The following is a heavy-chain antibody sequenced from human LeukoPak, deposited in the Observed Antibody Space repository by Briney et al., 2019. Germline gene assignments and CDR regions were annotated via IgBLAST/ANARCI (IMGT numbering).Heavy chain of an antibody. Sequence: ASVKVSCKASGYTFTSYAMNWVRQAPGQGLEWMGGIIPIFGTANYAQKFQGRVTITADKSTSTAYMELSSLRSEDTAVYYCARDVSPFVYYYGSGRASLDAFDIWGQGTMVTVSS. CDR2: IIPIFGTA. J-gene: IGHJ3*02. V-gene: IGHV1-69*06. CDR3: ARDVSPFVYYYGSGRASLDAFDI. CDR1: GYTFTSYA. D-gene: IGHD3-10*01.